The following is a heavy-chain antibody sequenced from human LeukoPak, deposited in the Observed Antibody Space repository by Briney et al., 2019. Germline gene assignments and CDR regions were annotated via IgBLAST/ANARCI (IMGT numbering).Heavy chain of an antibody. CDR3: AGLPTTAIVVAYFDY. CDR2: INHSGST. CDR1: GGSISSSSYY. J-gene: IGHJ4*02. Sequence: SETLSLTCTVSGGSISSSSYYWGWIRQPPGKGLEWIGEINHSGSTNYNPSLKSRDTISVDTSKNQFSLKLSSVTAADTAVYYCAGLPTTAIVVAYFDYWGQGTLVTVSS. V-gene: IGHV4-39*07. D-gene: IGHD3-22*01.